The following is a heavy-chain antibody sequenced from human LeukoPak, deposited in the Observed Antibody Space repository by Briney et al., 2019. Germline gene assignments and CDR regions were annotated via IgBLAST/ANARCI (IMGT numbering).Heavy chain of an antibody. J-gene: IGHJ4*02. Sequence: GGSLRLSCGASGFTFSNYWMTWVRQAPGKGLEWVGRSKSKTDGGTTDYGAPVKGRFTISRDDSKTTLYLQMNSLKTDDTAVYYCSADDSSKVAPFDYWGQGTLVTVSS. CDR3: SADDSSKVAPFDY. V-gene: IGHV3-15*01. CDR1: GFTFSNYW. CDR2: SKSKTDGGTT. D-gene: IGHD5-12*01.